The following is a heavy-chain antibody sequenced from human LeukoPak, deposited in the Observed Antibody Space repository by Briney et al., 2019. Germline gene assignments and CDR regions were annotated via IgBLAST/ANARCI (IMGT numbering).Heavy chain of an antibody. D-gene: IGHD3-22*01. CDR2: INYSGST. CDR3: ARDPYYYDSSGYGEDY. V-gene: IGHV4-34*01. CDR1: SESFSGYF. J-gene: IGHJ4*02. Sequence: SETLSLTCAIYSESFSGYFWSWIRQPPGKGLEWIGEINYSGSTNYNPSLKSRVTISVDTSKNQFSLKLSSVTAADTAVYYCARDPYYYDSSGYGEDYWGQGTLVTVSS.